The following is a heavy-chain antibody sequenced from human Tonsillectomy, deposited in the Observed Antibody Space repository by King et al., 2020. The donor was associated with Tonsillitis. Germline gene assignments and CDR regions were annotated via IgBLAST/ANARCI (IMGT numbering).Heavy chain of an antibody. Sequence: VQLVESGGGLVQPGGSLRLSCAASGFTFSSYAMNWVRQAPGMGLEWVAAISGSGGNTYYADSVKGRFTISRDNSKNTLYLQMNSLRAEDTAVYYCASNLAELDYWGQGTLVTVSS. CDR3: ASNLAELDY. CDR1: GFTFSSYA. V-gene: IGHV3-23*04. CDR2: ISGSGGNT. D-gene: IGHD1-7*01. J-gene: IGHJ4*02.